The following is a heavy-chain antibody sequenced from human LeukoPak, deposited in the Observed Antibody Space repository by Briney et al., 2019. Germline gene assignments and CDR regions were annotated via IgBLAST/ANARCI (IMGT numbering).Heavy chain of an antibody. CDR3: ARAVGAAIYFDY. CDR1: GGTFSSYA. J-gene: IGHJ4*02. D-gene: IGHD1-26*01. Sequence: SVKVSCKASGGTFSSYAISWVRQAPGQGLEWMGGIIPIFGTANYAQKFQGRVTITADESTSTAYMELSSLRSEDTTVYYCARAVGAAIYFDYWGQGTLVTVSS. CDR2: IIPIFGTA. V-gene: IGHV1-69*13.